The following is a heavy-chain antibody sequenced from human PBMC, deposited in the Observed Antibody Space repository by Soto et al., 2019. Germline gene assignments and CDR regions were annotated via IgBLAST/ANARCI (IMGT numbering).Heavy chain of an antibody. J-gene: IGHJ4*02. Sequence: GGSLRLSCAASGFTFSDHYMDWVRQAPGKGLEWVGRTRNKANSYTTEYAASVKGRFTISRDDSKNSLYLQMNSLKTEDTALYYCVSVSGSYYYDYWGQGNLVTVSS. CDR3: VSVSGSYYYDY. CDR2: TRNKANSYTT. D-gene: IGHD3-10*01. CDR1: GFTFSDHY. V-gene: IGHV3-72*01.